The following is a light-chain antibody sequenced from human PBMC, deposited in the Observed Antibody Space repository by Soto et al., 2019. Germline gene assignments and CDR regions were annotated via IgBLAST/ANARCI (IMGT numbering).Light chain of an antibody. CDR2: DAS. V-gene: IGKV3-11*01. CDR3: QQRSNWPPWT. J-gene: IGKJ1*01. CDR1: QSFSSY. Sequence: EIVLTQSPATLSLSPGERATLSCRASQSFSSYLAWYQQKPGQAPRLLIYDASNRATGIPARFSGSGSGTDFTLTISSLEPEDFAVYYCQQRSNWPPWTFGQGTKVDIK.